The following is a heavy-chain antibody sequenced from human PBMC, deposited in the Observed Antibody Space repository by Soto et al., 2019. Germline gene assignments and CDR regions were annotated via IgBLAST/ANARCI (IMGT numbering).Heavy chain of an antibody. CDR2: ISVSGTMR. CDR1: AFTSSSDE. CDR3: ATAGLTGTV. V-gene: IGHV3-48*03. J-gene: IGHJ6*02. D-gene: IGHD3-9*01. Sequence: LPVSPSAFTSSSDEILWVRQAPGKGLEWVAYISVSGTMRFVADAVKVRFTISSDNTTKIPYLQMNSMRAEDRALYYCATAGLTGTVWGQGTSVT.